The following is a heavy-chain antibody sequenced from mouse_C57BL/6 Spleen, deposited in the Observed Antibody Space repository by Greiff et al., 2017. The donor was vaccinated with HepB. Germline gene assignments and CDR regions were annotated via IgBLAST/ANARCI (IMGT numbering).Heavy chain of an antibody. Sequence: QVQLKQPGAELVKPGASVKMSCKASGYTFTSYWITWVKQRPGQGLEWIGDIYPGSGSTNYNEKFKSKATLTVDTSSSTAYMQLSSLTSEDSAVYYCARKGAYYDYDGFAYWGQGTLVTVSA. D-gene: IGHD2-4*01. CDR2: IYPGSGST. V-gene: IGHV1-55*01. CDR1: GYTFTSYW. CDR3: ARKGAYYDYDGFAY. J-gene: IGHJ3*01.